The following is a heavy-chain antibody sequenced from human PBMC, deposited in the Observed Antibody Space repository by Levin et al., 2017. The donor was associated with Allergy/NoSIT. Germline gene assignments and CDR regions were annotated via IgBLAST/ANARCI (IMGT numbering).Heavy chain of an antibody. D-gene: IGHD3-10*01. CDR1: GFTVSSNY. V-gene: IGHV3-53*01. CDR3: ARDYYGSGSRPTA. Sequence: GESLKISCAASGFTVSSNYMSWVRQAPGKGLEWVSVIYSGGSTYYADSVKGRFTISRDNSKNTLYLQMNSLRAEDTAVYYCARDYYGSGSRPTAWGQGTLVTVSS. J-gene: IGHJ5*02. CDR2: IYSGGST.